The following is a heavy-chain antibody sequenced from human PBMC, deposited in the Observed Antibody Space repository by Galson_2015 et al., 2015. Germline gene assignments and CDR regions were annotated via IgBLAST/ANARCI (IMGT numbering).Heavy chain of an antibody. Sequence: SVKVSCKVSGYTLTELSMHWVRQAPGKGLEWMGGFDPEDGETIYAQKFQGRVTMTEDTSTDTAYMELSSLRSEDTAVYYCATLSVLSGGYYTTPDYWGQGTLVTVSS. CDR3: ATLSVLSGGYYTTPDY. V-gene: IGHV1-24*01. D-gene: IGHD3-3*01. CDR2: FDPEDGET. CDR1: GYTLTELS. J-gene: IGHJ4*02.